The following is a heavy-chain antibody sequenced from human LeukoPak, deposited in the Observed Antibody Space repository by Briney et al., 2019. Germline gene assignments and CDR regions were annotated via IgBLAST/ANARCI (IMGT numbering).Heavy chain of an antibody. Sequence: GGSLRLSCAASGFTFSSYAMSWVRPAPGKGLEWVSAISSSGGSTYYADSVKGRITISRDNSKNTLYLQMNSLRAEDTAVYNCAKDLGYCSSTTCYFDYWGQGTLVTVSS. D-gene: IGHD2-2*01. V-gene: IGHV3-23*01. J-gene: IGHJ4*02. CDR2: ISSSGGST. CDR3: AKDLGYCSSTTCYFDY. CDR1: GFTFSSYA.